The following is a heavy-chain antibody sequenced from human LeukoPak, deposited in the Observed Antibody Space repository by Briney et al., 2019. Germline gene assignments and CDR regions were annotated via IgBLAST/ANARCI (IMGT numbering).Heavy chain of an antibody. J-gene: IGHJ4*02. CDR2: IRHDGSIK. Sequence: GGSLRLSCAASGFIFSTYGMYWVRQAPGKGLEWVAFIRHDGSIKNYADSVKGRSTISRDNSENTLYLQMNSLRAEDTAVYYCAKDSLADIDYWGQGTLVTVSS. D-gene: IGHD3-16*01. V-gene: IGHV3-30*02. CDR3: AKDSLADIDY. CDR1: GFIFSTYG.